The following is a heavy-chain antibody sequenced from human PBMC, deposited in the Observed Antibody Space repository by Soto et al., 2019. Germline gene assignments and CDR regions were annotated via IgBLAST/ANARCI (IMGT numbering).Heavy chain of an antibody. CDR3: ARDRYYYYYGMDV. CDR1: GFTFSSYA. J-gene: IGHJ6*02. Sequence: LRLSCAASGFTFSSYAMHWVRQAPGKGLEWVAVISYDGSNKYYADSVKGRFTISRDNSKNTLYLQMNSLRAEDTAVYYCARDRYYYYYGMDVWGQGTTVTVSS. CDR2: ISYDGSNK. V-gene: IGHV3-30-3*01.